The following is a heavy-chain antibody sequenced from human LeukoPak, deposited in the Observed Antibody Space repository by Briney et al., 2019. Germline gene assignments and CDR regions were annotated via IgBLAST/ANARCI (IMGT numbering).Heavy chain of an antibody. CDR3: AKEYCSSTSCYTGWFDP. J-gene: IGHJ5*02. V-gene: IGHV3-23*01. D-gene: IGHD2-2*02. Sequence: PGGSLRLSCAAPGFTFSSYAMSWVRQAPGKGLEWVSAISGSGGSTYYADSVKGRFTISRDNSKNTLYLQMNSLRAEDTAVYYCAKEYCSSTSCYTGWFDPWGQGTLVTVSS. CDR2: ISGSGGST. CDR1: GFTFSSYA.